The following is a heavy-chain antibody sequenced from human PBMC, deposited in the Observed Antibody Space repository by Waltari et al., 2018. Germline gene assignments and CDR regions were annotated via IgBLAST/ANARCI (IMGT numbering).Heavy chain of an antibody. Sequence: EVQLVESGGGLIQPGGSLRLSCAASGFTVSSNYMSWGSRAPGKGLEWVSVIYSGGSTYYADSVKGRFTISKNNSKTTLYLQMNSLRAEDTAVYYCARGSATGYYYGMDVWGQGTTVTVSS. J-gene: IGHJ6*02. V-gene: IGHV3-53*01. CDR3: ARGSATGYYYGMDV. D-gene: IGHD5-12*01. CDR2: IYSGGST. CDR1: GFTVSSNY.